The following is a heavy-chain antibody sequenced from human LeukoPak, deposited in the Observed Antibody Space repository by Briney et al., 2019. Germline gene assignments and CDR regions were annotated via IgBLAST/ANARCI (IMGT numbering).Heavy chain of an antibody. J-gene: IGHJ4*01. D-gene: IGHD1-26*01. Sequence: GGSLRLSCAASGFSFSSYWMSWVRQAPGEGLEWVANIKHDERESNYMDSVRGRFTISRDNAKNSLYLQMNSLRVEDTAVYYCAKYNGGFHLDCWGHGTLVTVSS. CDR3: AKYNGGFHLDC. V-gene: IGHV3-7*01. CDR1: GFSFSSYW. CDR2: IKHDERES.